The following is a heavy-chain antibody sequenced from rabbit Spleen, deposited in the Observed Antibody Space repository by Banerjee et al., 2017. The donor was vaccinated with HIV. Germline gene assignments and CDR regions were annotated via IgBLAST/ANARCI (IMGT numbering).Heavy chain of an antibody. J-gene: IGHJ6*01. V-gene: IGHV1S40*01. Sequence: QSLEESGGDLVKPGASLTLTCTASGFSFNSGYDMCWVRQATGKGLEWIACIYTGSSGSTYYATWAKGRFTCSKTSSTTVTLQMTRLTAADTATYFCARDTSSSFSSYGMDLWGQGTLVTVS. D-gene: IGHD1-1*01. CDR3: ARDTSSSFSSYGMDL. CDR1: GFSFNSGYD. CDR2: IYTGSSGST.